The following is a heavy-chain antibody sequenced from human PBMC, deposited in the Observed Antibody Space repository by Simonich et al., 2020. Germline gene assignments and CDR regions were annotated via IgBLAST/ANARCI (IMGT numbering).Heavy chain of an antibody. Sequence: QVQLVQSGAEVKKPGASVKVSCKASGYTFTGYYMHWVGQAPGQGLERMGWIKPNRGGTNDAQNVQGRVTMTMDTSISPAYMELSRLRSDDTAVYYCARGALTGDYYYMDVWGKGTTVTVSS. CDR3: ARGALTGDYYYMDV. CDR2: IKPNRGGT. J-gene: IGHJ6*03. D-gene: IGHD7-27*01. V-gene: IGHV1-2*02. CDR1: GYTFTGYY.